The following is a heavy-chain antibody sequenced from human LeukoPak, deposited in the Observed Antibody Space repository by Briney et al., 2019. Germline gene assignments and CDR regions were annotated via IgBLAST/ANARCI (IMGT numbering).Heavy chain of an antibody. V-gene: IGHV4-34*01. Sequence: SETLSLTCAVYGGSFSGYYWSWIRQPPGKGLEWIGEINHSGSTNYNPSLKSRVTIPVDTSKNQFSLKLSSVTAADTAVYYCARGVGISGFVVVPAAKPPFDYWGQGTLVTVSS. CDR1: GGSFSGYY. D-gene: IGHD2-2*01. CDR2: INHSGST. J-gene: IGHJ4*02. CDR3: ARGVGISGFVVVPAAKPPFDY.